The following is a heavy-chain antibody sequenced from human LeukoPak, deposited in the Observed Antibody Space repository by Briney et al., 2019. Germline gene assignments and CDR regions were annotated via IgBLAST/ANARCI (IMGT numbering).Heavy chain of an antibody. CDR1: GFTFSNYW. V-gene: IGHV3-7*04. CDR3: ARDPDSSIWPQYFQH. J-gene: IGHJ1*01. CDR2: MKQDGSET. Sequence: GGSLRLSCAASGFTFSNYWMSWVRQAPGKGLEWVANMKQDGSETHYVDSVKGRFTISRDNAKNSLYLQMNNLRGEDTAVYYCARDPDSSIWPQYFQHWGQGTLVTVSS. D-gene: IGHD6-13*01.